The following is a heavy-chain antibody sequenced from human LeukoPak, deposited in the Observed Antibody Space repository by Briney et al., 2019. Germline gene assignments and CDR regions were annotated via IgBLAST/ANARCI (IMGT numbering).Heavy chain of an antibody. D-gene: IGHD3-16*01. Sequence: KASETLSLTCTVSGGSISSYYWSWIRQPPGKGLEWIGYIYYSGSTNYNPSLKSRVTISVDTSKNRFSLKLSSVTAADTAVYYCARSGGLYNWFDPWGQGTLVTVSS. CDR1: GGSISSYY. CDR3: ARSGGLYNWFDP. CDR2: IYYSGST. V-gene: IGHV4-59*08. J-gene: IGHJ5*02.